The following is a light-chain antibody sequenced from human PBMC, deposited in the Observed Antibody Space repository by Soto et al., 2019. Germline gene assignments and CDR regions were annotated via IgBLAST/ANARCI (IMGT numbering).Light chain of an antibody. Sequence: DSQRTQSPSSLSAFVGERVSITCRESQTIGGYLNWYQQKRGKAPELXIYAASYLGNGVPSRFSGSGSGTYFTLTISSLQPEDLATYYCQQSYTTTLTFGGGTKVDIK. CDR1: QTIGGY. CDR3: QQSYTTTLT. CDR2: AAS. V-gene: IGKV1-39*01. J-gene: IGKJ4*01.